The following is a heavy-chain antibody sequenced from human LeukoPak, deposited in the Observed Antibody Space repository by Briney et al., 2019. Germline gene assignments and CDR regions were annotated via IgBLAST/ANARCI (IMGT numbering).Heavy chain of an antibody. D-gene: IGHD3-22*01. CDR3: ARDYYDISPGYGMDV. J-gene: IGHJ6*02. CDR2: INPSGGST. V-gene: IGHV1-46*01. CDR1: GYTFTSYY. Sequence: ASVKVSCKASGYTFTSYYMHWVRQAPGQGLEWMGIINPSGGSTSYAQKFQGKVTMTRDTSTSTVYMELSSLRSEDTAVYYCARDYYDISPGYGMDVWGQGTTVTVSS.